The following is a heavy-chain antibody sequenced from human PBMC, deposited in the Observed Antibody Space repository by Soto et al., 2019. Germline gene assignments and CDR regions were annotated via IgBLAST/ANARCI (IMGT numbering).Heavy chain of an antibody. Sequence: EVQLVESGGGLVQPGGSLRLSCEASRGAFGDYWMHWVRQAPGKGLVWVSRINRDANDIIYADSVKGRFTASRDNAKNMVFLQMNSLRVEDTAVYYCARDVPNNWFDSLGQGTLFTVSS. J-gene: IGHJ5*01. D-gene: IGHD3-10*02. CDR3: ARDVPNNWFDS. CDR1: RGAFGDYW. V-gene: IGHV3-74*01. CDR2: INRDANDI.